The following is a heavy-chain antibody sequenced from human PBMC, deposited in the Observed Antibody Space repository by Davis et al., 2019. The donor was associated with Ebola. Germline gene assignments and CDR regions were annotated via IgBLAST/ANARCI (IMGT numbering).Heavy chain of an antibody. Sequence: ASVKVSCKASGYTFTGYYMHWVRQAPGQGLEWMGWINPNSGGTNYAQKFQGWVTMTRDTSISTAYMELSRLRSDDTAVYYCARALAYSSSSGSVFYYYYGMDVWGQGTTVTVSS. J-gene: IGHJ6*02. CDR3: ARALAYSSSSGSVFYYYYGMDV. V-gene: IGHV1-2*04. D-gene: IGHD6-6*01. CDR1: GYTFTGYY. CDR2: INPNSGGT.